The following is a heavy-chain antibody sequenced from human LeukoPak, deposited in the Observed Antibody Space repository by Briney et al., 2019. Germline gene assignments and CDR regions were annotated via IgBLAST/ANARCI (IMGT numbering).Heavy chain of an antibody. V-gene: IGHV1-18*01. Sequence: ASVKVSCKASGYTFTSYGISWVRQAPGQGLEWMGWISAYNGNKNYAKKLQGRVTMTTDTSTSTAYLELRSLRSDNTAVYYCARTDLRGSYYLPRPWGQGTLVTVSS. CDR2: ISAYNGNK. CDR1: GYTFTSYG. D-gene: IGHD1-26*01. CDR3: ARTDLRGSYYLPRP. J-gene: IGHJ5*02.